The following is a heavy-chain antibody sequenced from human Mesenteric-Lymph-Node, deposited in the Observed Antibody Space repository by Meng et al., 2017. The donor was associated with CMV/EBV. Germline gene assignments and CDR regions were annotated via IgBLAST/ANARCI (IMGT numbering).Heavy chain of an antibody. CDR3: ARVVSECRSTSCYYYYGMDV. D-gene: IGHD2-2*01. V-gene: IGHV3-30-3*01. CDR1: GFTFSSYV. J-gene: IGHJ6*02. CDR2: ISYDGSNK. Sequence: GGSLRLSCVASGFTFSSYVMHWVRQAPGKGLEWVAVISYDGSNKYYADSVKGRFTISRDNSKNTLYLQMNSLRGEDTAVYYCARVVSECRSTSCYYYYGMDVWGQGTTVTVSS.